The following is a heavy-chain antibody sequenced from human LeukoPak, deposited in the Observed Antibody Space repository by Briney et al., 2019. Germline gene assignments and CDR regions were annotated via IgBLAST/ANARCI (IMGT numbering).Heavy chain of an antibody. J-gene: IGHJ2*01. Sequence: SETLSLTCTVSGASISTYYWSWIRQPPGKGLEWIGYIYYSGSTNYNPSLKSRVTISVDTSKNQFSLKLSSVTAADTAVYYCARNSRDGYKRYWYFDLWGRGTLVTVSS. D-gene: IGHD5-24*01. CDR1: GASISTYY. CDR2: IYYSGST. CDR3: ARNSRDGYKRYWYFDL. V-gene: IGHV4-59*08.